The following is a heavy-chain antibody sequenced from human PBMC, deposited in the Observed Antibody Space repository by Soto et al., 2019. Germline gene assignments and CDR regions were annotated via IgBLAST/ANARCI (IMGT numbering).Heavy chain of an antibody. Sequence: ASVKVSCKASGYTFTGYYMHWVRQAPGQGLEWMGWINPNSGGTNYAQKFQGRVTMTRDTSISTAYMELSRLRSDDTAVYYCARVRKLPLDYYDSSGPYYGMDVWGQGTTVTVS. J-gene: IGHJ6*02. CDR1: GYTFTGYY. CDR3: ARVRKLPLDYYDSSGPYYGMDV. V-gene: IGHV1-2*02. D-gene: IGHD3-22*01. CDR2: INPNSGGT.